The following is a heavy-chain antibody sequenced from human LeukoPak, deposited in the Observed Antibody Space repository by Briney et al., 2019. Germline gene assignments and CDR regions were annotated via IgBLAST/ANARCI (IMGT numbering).Heavy chain of an antibody. CDR2: INSKGDST. V-gene: IGHV3-20*04. CDR1: GFTFDDYA. CDR3: ARAMTGGTWRD. D-gene: IGHD3-9*01. J-gene: IGHJ4*02. Sequence: GGSLRLACAASGFTFDDYAMSWVRQGPGKGLEWVSGINSKGDSTGYVDSVKGRFTISRDNAKNSLYLQTNSLRADDTALYYCARAMTGGTWRDWGQGTLVTVSS.